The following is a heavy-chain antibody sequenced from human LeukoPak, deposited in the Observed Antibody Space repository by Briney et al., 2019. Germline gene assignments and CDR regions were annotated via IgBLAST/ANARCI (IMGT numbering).Heavy chain of an antibody. J-gene: IGHJ3*02. V-gene: IGHV1-18*01. CDR1: VYTFTSYG. CDR3: ARDSSGRNAFDI. D-gene: IGHD3-22*01. Sequence: ASVKVSCKASVYTFTSYGISWVRQAPGQGLEWMGWISAYNGNTNYAQKLQGRVTMTTDTSTSTAYMELRSLRSDDTAVYYCARDSSGRNAFDIWGQGTMVTVSS. CDR2: ISAYNGNT.